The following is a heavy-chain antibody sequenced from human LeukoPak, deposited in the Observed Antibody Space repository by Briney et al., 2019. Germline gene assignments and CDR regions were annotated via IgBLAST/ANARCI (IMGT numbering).Heavy chain of an antibody. V-gene: IGHV3-23*01. Sequence: GGSLRLSCAASGFTFSSYAMSWVRQAPGKGLEWVSAISGSDGSTYYADSVKGRFTIPRDNSKNTLYLQMNSLRAEDTAVYYCAKDRTRPPPIAAAFDYWGQGTLVTVSS. CDR2: ISGSDGST. D-gene: IGHD6-13*01. J-gene: IGHJ4*02. CDR1: GFTFSSYA. CDR3: AKDRTRPPPIAAAFDY.